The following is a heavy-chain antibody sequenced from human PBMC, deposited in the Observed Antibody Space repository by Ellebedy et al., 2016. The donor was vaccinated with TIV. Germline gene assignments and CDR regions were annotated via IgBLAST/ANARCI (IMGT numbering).Heavy chain of an antibody. J-gene: IGHJ5*02. CDR3: AKEGGYGDYQSWLDP. CDR2: VSSDGSVK. Sequence: GESLKISXAASGFTFSSYGMQWVRQAPGKGLEWVTVVSSDGSVKHYADSVKGRFTSSRDNSKNMVYLQMNSLRPEDTAVYYCAKEGGYGDYQSWLDPWGQGTLVTVSS. CDR1: GFTFSSYG. V-gene: IGHV3-30*18. D-gene: IGHD4-17*01.